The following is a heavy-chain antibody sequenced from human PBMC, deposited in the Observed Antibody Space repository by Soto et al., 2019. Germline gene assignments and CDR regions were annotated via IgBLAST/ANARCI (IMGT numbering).Heavy chain of an antibody. CDR1: GFTFSDFG. V-gene: IGHV3-23*01. J-gene: IGHJ4*02. Sequence: PGGSLRLSCAASGFTFSDFGMSWVRQAPGKGLEWVSVISASGDATYYAASVKGRFTLSRDNSKNTLYLQMNSLTVADTAVYYCAKRVTIYAVDPADYWGQGTQVTAPQ. D-gene: IGHD3-3*01. CDR2: ISASGDAT. CDR3: AKRVTIYAVDPADY.